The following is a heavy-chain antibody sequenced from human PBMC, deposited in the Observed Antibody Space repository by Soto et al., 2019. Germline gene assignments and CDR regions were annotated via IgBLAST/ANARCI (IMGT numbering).Heavy chain of an antibody. D-gene: IGHD3-3*01. CDR3: ARHYRSHITIFGVVILNWVDP. Sequence: SETLSLTCTVSGGSISSSSYYWGWIRQPPGKGLEWIGSIYYSGSTYYNPSLKSRVTISVDTSKNQFSLKLSSVTAADTAVYYCARHYRSHITIFGVVILNWVDPWGQGTLVTVS. CDR2: IYYSGST. J-gene: IGHJ5*02. V-gene: IGHV4-39*01. CDR1: GGSISSSSYY.